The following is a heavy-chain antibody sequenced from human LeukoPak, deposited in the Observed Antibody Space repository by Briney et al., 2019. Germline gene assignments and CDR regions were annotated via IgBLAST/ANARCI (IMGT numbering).Heavy chain of an antibody. CDR2: ISSSGSTI. J-gene: IGHJ4*02. D-gene: IGHD3-22*01. CDR3: ARVSGYYDSSGYYFDY. Sequence: GSLRLSCAASGFTFSDYYMSWIRQAPGKGLEWVSYISSSGSTIYYADSVKGRFTISRDNAKNSLYLQMNSLRAEDTAVYYCARVSGYYDSSGYYFDYWGQGTLVTVSS. CDR1: GFTFSDYY. V-gene: IGHV3-11*01.